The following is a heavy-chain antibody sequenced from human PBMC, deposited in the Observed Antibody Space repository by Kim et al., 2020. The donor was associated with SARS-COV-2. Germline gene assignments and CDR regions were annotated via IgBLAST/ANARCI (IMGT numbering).Heavy chain of an antibody. Sequence: SETLSLTCTVSGGSISSSSYYWGWIRQPPGKGLEWIGSIYYSGSTYYNPSLKSRVTISVDTSKNQFSLKLSSVTAADTAVYYCARRAGDKYYYGSGSYYFDYWGQGTLVTVSS. CDR2: IYYSGST. J-gene: IGHJ4*02. CDR3: ARRAGDKYYYGSGSYYFDY. CDR1: GGSISSSSYY. V-gene: IGHV4-39*01. D-gene: IGHD3-10*01.